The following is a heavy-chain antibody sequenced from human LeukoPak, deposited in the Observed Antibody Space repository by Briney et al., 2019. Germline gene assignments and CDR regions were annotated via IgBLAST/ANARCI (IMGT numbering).Heavy chain of an antibody. J-gene: IGHJ5*02. CDR3: AGGGNIVVVPAATHWFDP. CDR1: GFTFSSYW. CDR2: IKQDGSEK. D-gene: IGHD2-2*01. Sequence: PGGSLRLSCAASGFTFSSYWMSWVRQAPGKGLEWVANIKQDGSEKYYVDSVKGRFTISRDNAKNSLYLQMNSLRAEDTAVYYCAGGGNIVVVPAATHWFDPWGQGTLVTVSS. V-gene: IGHV3-7*04.